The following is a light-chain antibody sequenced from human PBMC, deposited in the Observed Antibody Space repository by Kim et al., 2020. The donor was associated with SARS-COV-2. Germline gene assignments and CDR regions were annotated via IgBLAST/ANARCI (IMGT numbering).Light chain of an antibody. V-gene: IGKV3-20*01. J-gene: IGKJ5*01. Sequence: SPGERSTLSCRASQSVSSSYLAWYQQKPGQAPRRLIYGASSRATGIPDRFSGSGSGTDFTLTISRLEPEDFAVYYCQQYGSSSITFGQGTRLEIK. CDR1: QSVSSSY. CDR3: QQYGSSSIT. CDR2: GAS.